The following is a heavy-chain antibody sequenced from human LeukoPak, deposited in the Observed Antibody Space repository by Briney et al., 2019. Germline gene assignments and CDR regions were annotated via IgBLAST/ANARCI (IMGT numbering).Heavy chain of an antibody. CDR2: INPSGGST. V-gene: IGHV1-46*01. Sequence: ASVKVSCKASGYTFTSYYMHWVRQAPGQGLEWMAIINPSGGSTSYAQKFQGRVTMTRDTSTSTVYMELSSLRSEDTAVYYCAREYAAYYYDGDSYYYYGMDVWGQGTTVTVSS. J-gene: IGHJ6*02. CDR3: AREYAAYYYDGDSYYYYGMDV. CDR1: GYTFTSYY. D-gene: IGHD3-22*01.